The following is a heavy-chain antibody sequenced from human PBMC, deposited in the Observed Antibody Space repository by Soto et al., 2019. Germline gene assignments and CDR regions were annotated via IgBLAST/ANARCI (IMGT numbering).Heavy chain of an antibody. J-gene: IGHJ6*02. CDR1: GYSFTSYW. CDR3: ARHNVDTAMGYLYYYYYGMDV. Sequence: PGESLKISCKGSGYSFTSYWIGWVRQMPGKGLEWMGIIHPGDSDTRYSPSFQGQVTISADKSISTAYLQWSSLKASDTAMYYCARHNVDTAMGYLYYYYYGMDVWGQGTTVTVSS. V-gene: IGHV5-51*01. D-gene: IGHD5-18*01. CDR2: IHPGDSDT.